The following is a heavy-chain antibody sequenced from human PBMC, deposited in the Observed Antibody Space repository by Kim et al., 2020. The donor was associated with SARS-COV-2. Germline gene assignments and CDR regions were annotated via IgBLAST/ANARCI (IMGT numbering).Heavy chain of an antibody. Sequence: ASVKVSCKASGYTFTSYAMNWVRQAPGQGLEWMGWINTNTGNPTYAQGFTGRFVFSLDTSVSTAYLQISSLKAEDTAVYYCARPTSYYDILTGYDSNWFDPWGQGTLVTVSS. CDR1: GYTFTSYA. CDR3: ARPTSYYDILTGYDSNWFDP. D-gene: IGHD3-9*01. V-gene: IGHV7-4-1*02. CDR2: INTNTGNP. J-gene: IGHJ5*02.